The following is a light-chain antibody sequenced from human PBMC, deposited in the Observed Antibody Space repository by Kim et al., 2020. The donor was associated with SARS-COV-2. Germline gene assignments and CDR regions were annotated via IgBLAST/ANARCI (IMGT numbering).Light chain of an antibody. CDR3: GTWDSSLTTGV. Sequence: QSALTQPPSVSAAPGQKVTISCSGSNSNIGNNYVSWYQQLPGTAPKLLIYDNNKRPPGIPDRFSASKSGTSATLGITGLQTGDEADYYCGTWDSSLTTGVFGGGTQLTVL. CDR1: NSNIGNNY. V-gene: IGLV1-51*01. J-gene: IGLJ3*02. CDR2: DNN.